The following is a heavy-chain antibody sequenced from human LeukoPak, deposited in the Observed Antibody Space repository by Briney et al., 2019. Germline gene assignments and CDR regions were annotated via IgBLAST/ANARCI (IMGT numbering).Heavy chain of an antibody. D-gene: IGHD3-22*01. CDR3: ARGLVIYYDSSDQGA. J-gene: IGHJ1*01. V-gene: IGHV1-2*06. CDR2: INPNGGGT. Sequence: ASVKVSCKASGYTFTGYYMHWVRQAPGQGLEWMGRINPNGGGTNYAQKFQGRVTMTRDTSISTAYMELSRLRSDDTAVYYCARGLVIYYDSSDQGAWGQGTLVTVSS. CDR1: GYTFTGYY.